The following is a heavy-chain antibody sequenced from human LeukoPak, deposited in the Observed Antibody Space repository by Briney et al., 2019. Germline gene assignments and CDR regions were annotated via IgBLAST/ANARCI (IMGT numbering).Heavy chain of an antibody. CDR3: AKPARYYGSGSFYYYYYMDV. V-gene: IGHV4-39*07. J-gene: IGHJ6*03. CDR2: IYYSGGT. Sequence: SETLSLTCTVSGGSISSSSYYWGWIRQPPGKGLEWIGSIYYSGGTYYNPSLKSRVTISVDTSKNQFSLELSSVTAADTAVYYCAKPARYYGSGSFYYYYYMDVWGKGTTVTISS. CDR1: GGSISSSSYY. D-gene: IGHD3-10*01.